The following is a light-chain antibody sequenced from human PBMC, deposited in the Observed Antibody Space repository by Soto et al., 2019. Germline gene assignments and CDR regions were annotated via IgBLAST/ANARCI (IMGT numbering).Light chain of an antibody. CDR3: QSYDSSLSEGV. CDR2: GNS. V-gene: IGLV1-40*01. J-gene: IGLJ1*01. CDR1: SSNIGAGYD. Sequence: QSVLTQPPSVSGAPGQRVTVSCTGSSSNIGAGYDVHWYQQLPGTAPKLLIYGNSNRPSGVPDRFSGSKSGTSASLAITGLQAGDEADYYCQSYDSSLSEGVFGTGTKVTVL.